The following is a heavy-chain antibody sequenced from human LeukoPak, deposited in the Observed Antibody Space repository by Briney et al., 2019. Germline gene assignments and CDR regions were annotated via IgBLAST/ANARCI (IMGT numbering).Heavy chain of an antibody. CDR2: IDSGGSST. V-gene: IGHV3-74*01. CDR1: GFTFSSYW. J-gene: IGHJ4*02. Sequence: GGSLRLSCAASGFTFSSYWMDWVRQAPGKGLVWVSRIDSGGSSTSYADSVKGRFTISRDNAKNTLYLQMNSLRAEDTAVYYCARSPVSRSLGVVITRAYNFDYWGQGTLVTVSS. D-gene: IGHD3-3*01. CDR3: ARSPVSRSLGVVITRAYNFDY.